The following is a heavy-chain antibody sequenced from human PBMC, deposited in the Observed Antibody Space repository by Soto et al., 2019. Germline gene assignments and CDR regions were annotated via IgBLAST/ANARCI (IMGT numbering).Heavy chain of an antibody. Sequence: QVQLQESGPGLVKPSQTLSLTCTVSGGSISSGGYYWSWIRQHPGKGLEWIGYIYYSGSTYYNPSLTSRVTISVDTSKNQFSLKLSSVTAADTAVYYCAAHQRGITFGGVIAYWGQGTLVTVSS. CDR3: AAHQRGITFGGVIAY. CDR2: IYYSGST. V-gene: IGHV4-31*03. D-gene: IGHD3-16*02. J-gene: IGHJ4*02. CDR1: GGSISSGGYY.